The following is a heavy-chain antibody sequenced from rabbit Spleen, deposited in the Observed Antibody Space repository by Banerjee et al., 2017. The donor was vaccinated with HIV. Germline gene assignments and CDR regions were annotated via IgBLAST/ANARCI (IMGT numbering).Heavy chain of an antibody. V-gene: IGHV1S45*01. D-gene: IGHD5-1*01. CDR1: GFSFIYSYW. CDR2: IYVGRGGCT. CDR3: ARAGEVADGYLTL. Sequence: QEHLKESGGGLVKPEGSLTLTCTASGFSFIYSYWICWVRQAPGKGLEWIAGIYVGRGGCTKSPSWAKCRFTISKTSSTTVTLQMASLTVADSATYFWARAGEVADGYLTLWGPGTLVTVS. J-gene: IGHJ4*01.